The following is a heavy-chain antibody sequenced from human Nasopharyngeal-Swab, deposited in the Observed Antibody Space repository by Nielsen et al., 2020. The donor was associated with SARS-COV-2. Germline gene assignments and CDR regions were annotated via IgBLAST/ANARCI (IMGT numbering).Heavy chain of an antibody. CDR3: ARVEAGGGWELLPYYYYYMDV. Sequence: WIRQPPGKGLEWVAVISYDGSNKYYADSVKGRFTISRDNSKNTLYLQMNSLRAEDTAVYYCARVEAGGGWELLPYYYYYMDVWGKGTTVTVSS. V-gene: IGHV3-30-3*01. D-gene: IGHD1-26*01. J-gene: IGHJ6*03. CDR2: ISYDGSNK.